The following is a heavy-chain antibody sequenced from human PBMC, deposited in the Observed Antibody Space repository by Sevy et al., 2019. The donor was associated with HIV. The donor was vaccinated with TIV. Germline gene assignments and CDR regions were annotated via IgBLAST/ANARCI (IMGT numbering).Heavy chain of an antibody. Sequence: GGSLRLSCVASGFTLSSYWMSWVRQAPGKGLEWVANIKQDGSVKYYVNSVKGRFTISRDNARNLLYLQMNSLRVEDTALYYCVRAIAADVSFWGQGTLVTVSS. CDR3: VRAIAADVSF. J-gene: IGHJ4*02. D-gene: IGHD6-13*01. V-gene: IGHV3-7*01. CDR1: GFTLSSYW. CDR2: IKQDGSVK.